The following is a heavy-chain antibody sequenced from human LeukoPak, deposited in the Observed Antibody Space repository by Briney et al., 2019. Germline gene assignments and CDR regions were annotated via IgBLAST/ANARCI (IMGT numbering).Heavy chain of an antibody. CDR1: GGSFSNYY. V-gene: IGHV4-59*12. CDR3: ARGDYYDSSGYKN. CDR2: IYYTGST. D-gene: IGHD3-22*01. J-gene: IGHJ4*02. Sequence: SETLSLTCTVSGGSFSNYYWSWIQQPPGKGLEWIGYIYYTGSTNYNPSLKSRVTISADTSKNQFSLKLSSVTAADTAVYYCARGDYYDSSGYKNWGQGTLVTVSS.